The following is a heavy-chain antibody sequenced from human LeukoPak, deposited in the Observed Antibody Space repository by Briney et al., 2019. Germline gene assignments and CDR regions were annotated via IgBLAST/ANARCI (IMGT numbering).Heavy chain of an antibody. CDR3: ARDWYCSSTSCQPGY. V-gene: IGHV3-30*03. CDR1: GFTFSSYG. J-gene: IGHJ4*02. D-gene: IGHD2-2*01. Sequence: GGSLRLSCAASGFTFSSYGMHWVRQAPGKGLEWVAVISHDGSNKFYADSVKGRFTISRDNSKNTLYLQMNSLRAEDTAVYYCARDWYCSSTSCQPGYWGQGTLVTVSS. CDR2: ISHDGSNK.